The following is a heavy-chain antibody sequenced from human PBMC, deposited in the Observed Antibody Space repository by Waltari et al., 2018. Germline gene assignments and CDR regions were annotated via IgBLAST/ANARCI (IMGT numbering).Heavy chain of an antibody. CDR3: ARDYFPDSSGYSSDY. CDR1: TFSSYA. V-gene: IGHV1-69*01. J-gene: IGHJ4*02. Sequence: TFSSYAISWVRQAPGQGLEWMGGIIPIFGTANYAQKFQGRVTITADESTSTAYMELSSLRSEDTAVYYCARDYFPDSSGYSSDYWGQGTLVTVSS. CDR2: IIPIFGTA. D-gene: IGHD3-22*01.